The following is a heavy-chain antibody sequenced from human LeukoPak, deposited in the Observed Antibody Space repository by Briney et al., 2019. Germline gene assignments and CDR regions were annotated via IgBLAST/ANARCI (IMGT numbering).Heavy chain of an antibody. CDR1: GGTFSSYA. D-gene: IGHD5-12*01. V-gene: IGHV1-69*05. CDR2: IIPIFGTA. J-gene: IGHJ6*03. CDR3: AREGVNIVATFPASTYYYYMDV. Sequence: SVKVSCKASGGTFSSYAISWVRQAPGQGLEWMGRIIPIFGTANYAQKFQGRVTITTDESTSTAYMELSSLRSEDTAVYYCAREGVNIVATFPASTYYYYMDVWGKGTTVTVS.